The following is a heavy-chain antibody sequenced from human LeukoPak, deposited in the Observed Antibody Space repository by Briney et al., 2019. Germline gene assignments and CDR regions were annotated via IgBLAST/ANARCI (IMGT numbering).Heavy chain of an antibody. D-gene: IGHD1-1*01. CDR3: ARENLEGSWFDP. V-gene: IGHV3-7*03. J-gene: IGHJ5*02. CDR2: IKEDGSEK. CDR1: GFTLTIYW. Sequence: GGSLRLSCAASGFTLTIYWMSWVRQAPGKGLEWVANIKEDGSEKYYVDSVKGRFTISRDNRKNSLFLQMNSMRGEDTAVYYCARENLEGSWFDPWGQGTLVTVSS.